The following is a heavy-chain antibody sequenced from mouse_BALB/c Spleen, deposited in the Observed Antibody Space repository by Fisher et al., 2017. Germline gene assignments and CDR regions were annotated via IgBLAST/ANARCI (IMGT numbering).Heavy chain of an antibody. D-gene: IGHD2-2*01. J-gene: IGHJ2*01. Sequence: KFKGKATFTADTSSNTAYMQLSSLTSEDSAVYYCARGNGYDGGFDYWGQGTTLTVSS. V-gene: IGHV1-9*01. CDR3: ARGNGYDGGFDY.